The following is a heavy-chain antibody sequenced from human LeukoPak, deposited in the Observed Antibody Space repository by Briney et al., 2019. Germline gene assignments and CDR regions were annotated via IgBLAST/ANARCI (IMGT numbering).Heavy chain of an antibody. D-gene: IGHD6-13*01. V-gene: IGHV6-1*01. CDR2: TYYRSKTYN. CDR3: ARKYSSTWYDALDI. Sequence: RSQTPSLTRALSGVTLSSNSAAWDWLSQSPWRGLGWRGRTYYRSKTYNDSAASVKSRISINPDTSKNHLSLQLNSVTPEDTAVYYCARKYSSTWYDALDIWGQGTMVTVSS. J-gene: IGHJ3*02. CDR1: GVTLSSNSAA.